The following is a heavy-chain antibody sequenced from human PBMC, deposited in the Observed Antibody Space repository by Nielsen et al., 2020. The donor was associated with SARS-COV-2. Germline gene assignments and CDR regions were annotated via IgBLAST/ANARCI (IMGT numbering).Heavy chain of an antibody. J-gene: IGHJ4*02. CDR3: ARESVYYYDSSGYYLLDY. V-gene: IGHV3-30-3*01. Sequence: GESLKISCAASGFTFSSYAMHWVRQAPGKGLEWVAVISYDGSNKYYADSVKGRFTISRDNSKNTLYLQMNSLRAEDTAVYYCARESVYYYDSSGYYLLDYWGQGTLVTVSS. CDR2: ISYDGSNK. D-gene: IGHD3-22*01. CDR1: GFTFSSYA.